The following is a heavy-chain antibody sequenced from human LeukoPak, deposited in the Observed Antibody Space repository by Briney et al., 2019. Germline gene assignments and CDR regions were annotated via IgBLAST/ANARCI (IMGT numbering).Heavy chain of an antibody. V-gene: IGHV1-8*01. CDR2: MNPNSGNT. D-gene: IGHD3-3*01. CDR3: ARRERYYDFWSGTRASAYCYYMDV. J-gene: IGHJ6*03. Sequence: ASVKVSCKASGYTFTSYDINWVRQATGQGLEWMGWMNPNSGNTGYAQKFQGRVTMTRNTSISTAYMELSSLRSEDTAVYYCARRERYYDFWSGTRASAYCYYMDVWGKGTTVTVSS. CDR1: GYTFTSYD.